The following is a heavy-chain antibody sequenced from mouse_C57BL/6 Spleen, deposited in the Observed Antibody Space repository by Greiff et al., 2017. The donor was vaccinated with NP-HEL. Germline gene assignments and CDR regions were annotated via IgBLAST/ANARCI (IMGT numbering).Heavy chain of an antibody. CDR1: GYTFTSYW. CDR2: IYPSDSET. J-gene: IGHJ2*01. Sequence: QVQLQQPGAELLRPGSSVKLSCKASGYTFTSYWMDWVKQRPGQGLEWIGNIYPSDSETHYNQKFKDKATLTVDKSSSTAYMQLSSLTSEDSAVYYCARDGYYGFDYWGQGTTLTVSS. CDR3: ARDGYYGFDY. V-gene: IGHV1-61*01. D-gene: IGHD2-3*01.